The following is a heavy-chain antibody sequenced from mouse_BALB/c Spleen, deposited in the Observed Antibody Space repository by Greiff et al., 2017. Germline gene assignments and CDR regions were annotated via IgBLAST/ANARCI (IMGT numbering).Heavy chain of an antibody. CDR1: GFAFSSYD. CDR2: ISSGGGST. J-gene: IGHJ3*01. CDR3: ARGSRGFAY. V-gene: IGHV5-12-1*01. Sequence: EVQLVESGGGLVKPGGSLKLSCAASGFAFSSYDMSWVRQTPEKRLEWVAYISSGGGSTYYPDTVKGRFTISRDNAKNTLYLQMSSLKSEDTAMYYCARGSRGFAYWGQGTRVTVSA.